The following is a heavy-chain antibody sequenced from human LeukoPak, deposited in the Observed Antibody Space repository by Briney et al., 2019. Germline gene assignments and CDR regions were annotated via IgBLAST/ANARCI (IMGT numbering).Heavy chain of an antibody. V-gene: IGHV1-2*02. J-gene: IGHJ6*03. D-gene: IGHD3-10*01. Sequence: GASVKVSCKASGYTFTDYFMHWVRQAPGQGLEWMGWINPISGGTNYAQEFQGRLTLTRDTSINTAYMELTRLRSDDTAVYYCARVFSGWGYYGSGSYYRYYYMDVWGKGTTVTVSS. CDR2: INPISGGT. CDR3: ARVFSGWGYYGSGSYYRYYYMDV. CDR1: GYTFTDYF.